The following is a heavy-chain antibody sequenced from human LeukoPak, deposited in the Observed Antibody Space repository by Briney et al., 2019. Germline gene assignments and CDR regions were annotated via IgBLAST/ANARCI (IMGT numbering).Heavy chain of an antibody. J-gene: IGHJ5*02. CDR1: GFTFSDYW. CDR3: ARARQWLGVRNWFDP. D-gene: IGHD6-19*01. V-gene: IGHV3-7*01. Sequence: PGGSLRLSCAASGFTFSDYWMTWVRQAPGKGLEWVANIKYDGSEEYYVDSLRGRFTISRDNAKNSLYLQMNSLRGEDTAVYYCARARQWLGVRNWFDPWGQGTLVTVSS. CDR2: IKYDGSEE.